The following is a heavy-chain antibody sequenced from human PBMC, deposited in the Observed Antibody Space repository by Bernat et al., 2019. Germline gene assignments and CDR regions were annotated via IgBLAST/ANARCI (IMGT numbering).Heavy chain of an antibody. Sequence: EVRLVESGGGLVKPGGSLRLSCAASGFTFSRAWMSWVRQAPGKGLEWVGRITSKTDGATIDYVAPVQDRFTISRDVSENMLYLQMNSLKTEDTAVYYCTTVSVWGKGTTVTVSS. CDR2: ITSKTDGATI. J-gene: IGHJ6*04. CDR1: GFTFSRAW. CDR3: TTVSV. V-gene: IGHV3-15*01.